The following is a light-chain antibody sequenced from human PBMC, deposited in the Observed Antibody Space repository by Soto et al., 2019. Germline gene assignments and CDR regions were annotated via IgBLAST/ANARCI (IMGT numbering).Light chain of an antibody. J-gene: IGLJ2*01. V-gene: IGLV2-14*01. CDR3: CSYSSSGTPKWV. CDR2: EVS. Sequence: QSVLTQPASVSGSPGQSITISCTGTNSDIGGYNYVSWYHHHPGKAPKLILYEVSNRPSGVSNRFSGSKFGNTATLTVSGLQAEDEADYSCCSYSSSGTPKWVFGGGTKLTVL. CDR1: NSDIGGYNY.